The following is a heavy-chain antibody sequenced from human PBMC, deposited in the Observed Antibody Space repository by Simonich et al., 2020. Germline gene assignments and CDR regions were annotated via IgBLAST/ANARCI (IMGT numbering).Heavy chain of an antibody. Sequence: EVQLLESGGGLVQPGGSLRLSCAASGFTFSSYAMSWVRQAPGKGRGGVSAISGSGGSTYYAASVKGRFTISRDNSKNTLYLQMNSLRAEDTAVYYCATYYFDYWGQGTLVTVSS. CDR3: ATYYFDY. CDR2: ISGSGGST. CDR1: GFTFSSYA. J-gene: IGHJ4*02. V-gene: IGHV3-23*01.